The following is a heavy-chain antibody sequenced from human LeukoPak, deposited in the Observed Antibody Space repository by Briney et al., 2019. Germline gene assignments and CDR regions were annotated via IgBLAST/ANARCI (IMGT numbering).Heavy chain of an antibody. CDR2: FYYSGNT. Sequence: SETLSLTCTVSGDSISSTNYNWGWIRQPPGKRLEWIASFYYSGNTYYNPSLKSRVIISADTSKNQFSLKLSSVTAADTAVYYCARGRRYDSSGYKTSGWYFDLWGRGTLVTVSS. CDR3: ARGRRYDSSGYKTSGWYFDL. J-gene: IGHJ2*01. CDR1: GDSISSTNYN. D-gene: IGHD3-22*01. V-gene: IGHV4-39*07.